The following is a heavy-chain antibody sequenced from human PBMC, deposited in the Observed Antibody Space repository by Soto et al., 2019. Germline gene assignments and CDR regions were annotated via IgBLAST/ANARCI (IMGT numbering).Heavy chain of an antibody. CDR3: AKDLRIAAAGTQYYGMDV. CDR1: GYTFTSYA. CDR2: INAGNGNT. V-gene: IGHV1-3*01. D-gene: IGHD6-13*01. J-gene: IGHJ6*02. Sequence: GASVKVSCKASGYTFTSYAMHWVRQAPGQRLEWMGWINAGNGNTKYSQKFQGRVTITRDTSASTAYMELSSLRSEDTAVYYCAKDLRIAAAGTQYYGMDVWGQGTTVTVSS.